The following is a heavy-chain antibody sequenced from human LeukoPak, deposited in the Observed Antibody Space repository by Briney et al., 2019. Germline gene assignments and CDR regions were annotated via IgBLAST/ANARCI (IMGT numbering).Heavy chain of an antibody. CDR1: GYSISSGYY. Sequence: SETLSLTCAVSGYSISSGYYWGWVRQPPGKGLEWIGYIYYSGSTNYNPSLKSRVTISVDTSKNQFSLKLSSVTAADTAVYYCARDTSNTAMAHYWGQGTLVTVSS. CDR3: ARDTSNTAMAHY. D-gene: IGHD5-18*01. V-gene: IGHV4-61*01. J-gene: IGHJ4*02. CDR2: IYYSGST.